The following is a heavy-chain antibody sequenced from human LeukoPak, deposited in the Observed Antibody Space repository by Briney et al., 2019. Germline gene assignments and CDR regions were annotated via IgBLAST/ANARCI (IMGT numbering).Heavy chain of an antibody. Sequence: GGSLRLSCTASGFSLSNYGMHWVRQAPGKGLEWVAIIWGDQRYKHYADSVKGRFTISRDNSKNTLYLEMNSLRVEDTAVYYCARALTTLTYEGYWGQGTLVTVSS. J-gene: IGHJ4*02. CDR3: ARALTTLTYEGY. D-gene: IGHD1-1*01. V-gene: IGHV3-33*01. CDR2: IWGDQRYK. CDR1: GFSLSNYG.